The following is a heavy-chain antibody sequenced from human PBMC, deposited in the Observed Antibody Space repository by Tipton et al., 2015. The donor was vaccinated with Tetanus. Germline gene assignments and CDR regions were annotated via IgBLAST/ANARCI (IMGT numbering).Heavy chain of an antibody. CDR1: GHNSRSYW. J-gene: IGHJ4*02. Sequence: QLVQSGAELKKPGESLKISCKVSGHNSRSYWISWVRQMPGKGLEWVGLIYPGDSDTKISPSFRGQVTFSVDKSITTAYLQWSSLKASDTAIYYCAKGDPGNFDSWGQGTQVIVSS. D-gene: IGHD3-9*01. V-gene: IGHV5-51*01. CDR3: AKGDPGNFDS. CDR2: IYPGDSDT.